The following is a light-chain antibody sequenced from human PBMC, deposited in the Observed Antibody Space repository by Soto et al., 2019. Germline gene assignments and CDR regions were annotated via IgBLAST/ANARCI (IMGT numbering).Light chain of an antibody. CDR3: SSFSSITREV. V-gene: IGLV2-8*01. CDR2: EVH. J-gene: IGLJ2*01. CDR1: SSDVGGYNY. Sequence: QSVLTQPPSASGSLGQSVTFSCTGTSSDVGGYNYVSWYQQHPGKAPKLIIYEVHKRPSGVPDRFSGSKSGNTASLTVSGLQAEDEADYHCSSFSSITREVFGGGTKVTVL.